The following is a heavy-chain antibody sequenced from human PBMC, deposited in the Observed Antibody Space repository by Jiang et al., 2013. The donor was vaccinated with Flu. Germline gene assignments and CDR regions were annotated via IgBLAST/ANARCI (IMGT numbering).Heavy chain of an antibody. CDR3: VSHGGPLSAGMVFDY. CDR2: TKNKANRYTT. V-gene: IGHV3-72*01. CDR1: GLSFSDHY. J-gene: IGHJ4*02. Sequence: QLVESGGGLVQPGGSLRLSCAASGLSFSDHYMEWVRQAPGKGLEWVGHTKNKANRYTTEYAASVKGRFTISRDDSKNSLYLQMSSLKTDDTAVYYCVSHGGPLSAGMVFDYWGQGTLVTVSS. D-gene: IGHD6-13*01.